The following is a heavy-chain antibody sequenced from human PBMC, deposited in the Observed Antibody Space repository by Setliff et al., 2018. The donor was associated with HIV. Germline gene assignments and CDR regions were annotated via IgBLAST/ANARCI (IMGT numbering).Heavy chain of an antibody. J-gene: IGHJ6*03. CDR3: AREIQFSATTYYYYYMDD. CDR1: GGSTSSYY. V-gene: IGHV4-4*07. D-gene: IGHD5-18*01. Sequence: SETLSLTCTVSGGSTSSYYWSWIRQPAGKGLEWIGRIYASGRTNYNPSLKSRVTLSVDTSKNQFSLKVTSVTAADTAVYYCAREIQFSATTYYYYYMDDWGRGTTVTSP. CDR2: IYASGRT.